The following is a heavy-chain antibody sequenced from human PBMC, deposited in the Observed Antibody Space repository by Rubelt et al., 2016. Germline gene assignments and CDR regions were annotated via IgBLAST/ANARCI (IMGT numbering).Heavy chain of an antibody. Sequence: QVQLQESGPGLVKPSQTLSLTCTVSGGSISSGGYYWSWIRQHPGKGLEWIGYIYYSGSPYYNPSLKSRVTREGDTSKNPFSLKLSSVTAADTAVYYCARGIAAAGTYYWGQGTLVTVSS. CDR3: ARGIAAAGTYY. J-gene: IGHJ4*02. D-gene: IGHD6-13*01. V-gene: IGHV4-31*03. CDR1: GGSISSGGYY. CDR2: IYYSGSP.